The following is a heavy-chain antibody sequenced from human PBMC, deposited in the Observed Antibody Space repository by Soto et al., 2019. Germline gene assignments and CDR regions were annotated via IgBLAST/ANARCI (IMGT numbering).Heavy chain of an antibody. CDR2: INPILGTP. V-gene: IGHV1-69*01. Sequence: QVQLVQSGAEVKKPGSSVNVSCQASGGIFGSFAMTWLRQAPGQGLEWLGGINPILGTPNYAQNFRDRLTIVADESTSTAYMLLSSLRSDDTALYFCARGLGDSSGYFYFDSWGQGTLVTVSS. J-gene: IGHJ4*02. CDR1: GGIFGSFA. D-gene: IGHD3-22*01. CDR3: ARGLGDSSGYFYFDS.